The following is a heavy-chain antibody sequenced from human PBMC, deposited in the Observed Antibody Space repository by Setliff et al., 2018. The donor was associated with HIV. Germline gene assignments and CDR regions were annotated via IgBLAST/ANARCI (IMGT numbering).Heavy chain of an antibody. D-gene: IGHD4-17*01. CDR3: AKKGNGDYHFDY. J-gene: IGHJ4*02. CDR2: IYYSGSI. Sequence: SETLSLTCTVSGGSMNIHYWGWIRQSPGKGLEWIGYIYYSGSIYYNPSLKSRVTMSVDTSQNQFSLKLSSVTAVDTAVYYCAKKGNGDYHFDYWGQGTLVTVSS. CDR1: GGSMNIHY. V-gene: IGHV4-59*04.